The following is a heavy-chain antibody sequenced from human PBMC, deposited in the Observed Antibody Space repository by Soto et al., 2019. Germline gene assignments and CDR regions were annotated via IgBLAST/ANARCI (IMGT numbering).Heavy chain of an antibody. Sequence: ASVKVSCKASGGTFSSYAISWVRQAPGQGLEWMGGIIPIFGTANYAQKFQGRVTITADESTSTAYMELSSLRSEDTAAYYCARRNVDTAMVTVHYYYYGMDVRGQGTKVIVSS. D-gene: IGHD5-18*01. CDR2: IIPIFGTA. V-gene: IGHV1-69*13. CDR1: GGTFSSYA. J-gene: IGHJ6*01. CDR3: ARRNVDTAMVTVHYYYYGMDV.